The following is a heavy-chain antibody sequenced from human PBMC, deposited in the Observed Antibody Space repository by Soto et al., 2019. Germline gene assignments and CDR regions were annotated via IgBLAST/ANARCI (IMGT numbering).Heavy chain of an antibody. CDR1: GCTFDNYA. J-gene: IGHJ6*03. Sequence: EVQLVESGGGLVHPGRSLRLSCTAAGCTFDNYAMHWVRQAPGKGLERVSGIGWNSGNRGYADSVKGRFTICRDHAKNSLYLQMNSLRAEDTALYYCAKDGVEVVPVALTDYYYYHIDVWGKGTTVTVSS. D-gene: IGHD2-2*01. V-gene: IGHV3-9*01. CDR3: AKDGVEVVPVALTDYYYYHIDV. CDR2: IGWNSGNR.